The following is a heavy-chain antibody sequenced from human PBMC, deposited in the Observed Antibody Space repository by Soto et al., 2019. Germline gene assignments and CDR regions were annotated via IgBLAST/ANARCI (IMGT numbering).Heavy chain of an antibody. V-gene: IGHV3-21*01. Sequence: EVQLVESGGGLVKPGGSLRLSCAASGFTFSSYSMNWVRQAPGKGLEWVSSISSSSSYIYYADSVKGRFTISRDNAKNSLYLQMNSLRAEDTAVYYCARAQGGYSYGCDYWGQGTLVTVSS. CDR2: ISSSSSYI. D-gene: IGHD5-18*01. CDR1: GFTFSSYS. J-gene: IGHJ4*02. CDR3: ARAQGGYSYGCDY.